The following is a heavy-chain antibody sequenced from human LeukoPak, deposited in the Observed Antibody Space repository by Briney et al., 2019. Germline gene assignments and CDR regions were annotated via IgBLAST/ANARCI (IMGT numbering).Heavy chain of an antibody. CDR1: GGSISNTDYY. CDR2: IYDSGTA. J-gene: IGHJ4*02. CDR3: ARTAHSSAYSPFDH. V-gene: IGHV4-39*01. Sequence: SETLSLTCIVSGGSISNTDYYWGWIRRPPGKGLEWIGSIYDSGTAYYKASLKSRVTISVDVSRNQFSLKMKFVTAADTAVYYCARTAHSSAYSPFDHWDQGTLVTVSS. D-gene: IGHD3-22*01.